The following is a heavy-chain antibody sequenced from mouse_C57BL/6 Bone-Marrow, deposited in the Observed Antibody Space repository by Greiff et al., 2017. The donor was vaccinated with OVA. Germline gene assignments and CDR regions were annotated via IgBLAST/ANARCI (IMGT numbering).Heavy chain of an antibody. CDR3: ARCDYDRDWYFDV. CDR2: IYPGSGST. V-gene: IGHV1-55*01. CDR1: GYTFTSYW. Sequence: VQLQQPGAELVKPGASVKMSCKASGYTFTSYWITWVKQRPGQGLEWIGDIYPGSGSTNYNEKFKSKATLTVDTSSSTAYMQLSSLTSEDSAVYYCARCDYDRDWYFDVWGTGTTVTVSS. J-gene: IGHJ1*03. D-gene: IGHD2-4*01.